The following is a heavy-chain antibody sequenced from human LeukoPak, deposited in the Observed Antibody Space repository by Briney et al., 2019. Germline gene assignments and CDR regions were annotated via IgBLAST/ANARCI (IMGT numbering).Heavy chain of an antibody. J-gene: IGHJ6*03. D-gene: IGHD6-13*01. CDR1: GGSISSYY. V-gene: IGHV4-4*07. CDR2: IYTSGST. Sequence: SETLSLTCTVSGGSISSYYWSWIRQPAGKGLEWIGRIYTSGSTNYNPSLKSRVTMSVDTSKNQFYLKLSSVTAADTAVYYCARGRGLAAAGTNYMDVWGKGTTVTVSS. CDR3: ARGRGLAAAGTNYMDV.